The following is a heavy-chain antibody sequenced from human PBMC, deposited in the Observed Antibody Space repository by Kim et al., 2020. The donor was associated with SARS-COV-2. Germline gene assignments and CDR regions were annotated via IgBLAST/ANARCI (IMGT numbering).Heavy chain of an antibody. CDR3: ARLTVTTYYFDY. J-gene: IGHJ4*02. V-gene: IGHV4-59*01. Sequence: NYNPSLKSRVTISVDTSKNQFSLKLSSVTAADTAVYYCARLTVTTYYFDYWGQGTLVTVSS. D-gene: IGHD4-4*01.